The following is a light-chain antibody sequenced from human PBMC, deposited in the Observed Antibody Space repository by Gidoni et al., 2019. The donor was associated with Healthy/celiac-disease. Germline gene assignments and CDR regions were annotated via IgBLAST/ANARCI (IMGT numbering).Light chain of an antibody. Sequence: EIVLTQSPATLSLSPGEIATLSCKASQSVSSYLAWYKQKPGQAPRPLIYDASNRATGIPARFSGSGSGTDFTLTISSIEPEDFAVYYCQQSSNWLTFGGGTKVEIK. J-gene: IGKJ4*01. CDR3: QQSSNWLT. V-gene: IGKV3-11*01. CDR2: DAS. CDR1: QSVSSY.